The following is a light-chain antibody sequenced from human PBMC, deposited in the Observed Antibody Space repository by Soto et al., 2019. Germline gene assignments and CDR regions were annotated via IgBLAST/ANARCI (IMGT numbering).Light chain of an antibody. CDR3: SSYAGSDNYV. V-gene: IGLV2-8*01. CDR1: SSDIGDHNL. J-gene: IGLJ1*01. CDR2: GVT. Sequence: QSALTQPPSASGSPGQSVTISCSGTSSDIGDHNLVSWYQQHPGKAPKLLIWGVTNRPSGVPHRFSGSKSGNTASLTVSGLQAEDEADYYCSSYAGSDNYVFGPGTKLTVL.